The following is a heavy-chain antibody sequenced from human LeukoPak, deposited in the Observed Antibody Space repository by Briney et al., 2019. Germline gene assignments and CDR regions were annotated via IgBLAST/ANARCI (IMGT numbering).Heavy chain of an antibody. D-gene: IGHD5-24*01. CDR1: GFTFSSYS. CDR3: ARDYADGYNPIDY. V-gene: IGHV3-33*08. J-gene: IGHJ4*02. Sequence: GGSLRLSCAASGFTFSSYSMHWVRQAPGKGLEWVAVIWYDGSNKYYTDSVKGRFTISRDNSKNTLYLQMNSLRAEDTAVYYCARDYADGYNPIDYWGQGTLVTVSS. CDR2: IWYDGSNK.